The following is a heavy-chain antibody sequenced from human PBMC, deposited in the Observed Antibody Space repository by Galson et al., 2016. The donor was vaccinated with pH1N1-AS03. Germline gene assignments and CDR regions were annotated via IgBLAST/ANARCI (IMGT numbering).Heavy chain of an antibody. Sequence: SLRLSCAVSGFSVSSKCMNWVRQAPGKGLEWVSVIFTGGTTYYADSVRGRFTISRDDSRNTLYLQMNSLRNEDTAVYYCARGITIFGLARPALDSWGQGTRVTVSS. V-gene: IGHV3-66*02. CDR3: ARGITIFGLARPALDS. CDR2: IFTGGTT. CDR1: GFSVSSKC. D-gene: IGHD3-3*01. J-gene: IGHJ4*02.